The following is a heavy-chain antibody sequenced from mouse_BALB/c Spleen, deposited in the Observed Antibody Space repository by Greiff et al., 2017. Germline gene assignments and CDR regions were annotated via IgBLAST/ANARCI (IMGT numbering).Heavy chain of an antibody. J-gene: IGHJ3*01. Sequence: EVKLVESGGGLVKPGGSLKLSCAASGFTFSSYTMSWVRQTPEKRLEWVATISSGGSYTYYPDSVKGRFTISRDNAKNTLYLQMSSLKSEDTAMYYCTREGLLAWFAYWGQGTLVTVSA. V-gene: IGHV5-6-4*01. CDR2: ISSGGSYT. D-gene: IGHD1-1*01. CDR1: GFTFSSYT. CDR3: TREGLLAWFAY.